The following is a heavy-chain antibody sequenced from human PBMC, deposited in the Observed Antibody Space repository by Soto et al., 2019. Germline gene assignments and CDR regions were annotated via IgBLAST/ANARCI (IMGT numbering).Heavy chain of an antibody. CDR3: ARDPSSVVTATRYYFDY. D-gene: IGHD2-21*02. CDR1: GGTFSSYA. CDR2: IIPIFGTA. V-gene: IGHV1-69*06. J-gene: IGHJ4*02. Sequence: GASVKVSCKASGGTFSSYAISWVRQAPGQGLEWMGGIIPIFGTANYAQKFQGRVTITADKSTSTAYMELGSLRSEDTAVYYCARDPSSVVTATRYYFDYWGQGTLVTVSS.